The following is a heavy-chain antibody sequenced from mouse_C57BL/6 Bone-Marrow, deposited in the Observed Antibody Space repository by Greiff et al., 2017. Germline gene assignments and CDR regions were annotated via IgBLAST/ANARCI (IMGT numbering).Heavy chain of an antibody. V-gene: IGHV5-6*02. J-gene: IGHJ3*01. CDR3: ARHGDGYPFAY. CDR1: GFTFSSCG. Sequence: DVMLVASGGDLVKPGGSLKLSCAASGFTFSSCGMSWVRQTPDKRLEWVATISSGGSYTYYPDSVKGRFTISRDNAKNTLYLQMSSLKSEDTAMYYCARHGDGYPFAYWGQGTLVTVSA. D-gene: IGHD2-3*01. CDR2: ISSGGSYT.